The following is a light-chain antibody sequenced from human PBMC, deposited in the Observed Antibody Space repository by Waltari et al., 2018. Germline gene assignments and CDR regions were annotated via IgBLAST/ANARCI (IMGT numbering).Light chain of an antibody. CDR2: GAS. J-gene: IGKJ2*01. CDR3: QQYRRSVLYT. CDR1: QSLTKRY. Sequence: VLTHSTRTVSLPSGASATLPRRARQSLTKRYLHWYQQKPGQAPRLLISGASSSASGIPDRFSGSGSGTAFTLTISRLKTEDFAVYYCQQYRRSVLYTFGQGTKLEIK. V-gene: IGKV3-20*01.